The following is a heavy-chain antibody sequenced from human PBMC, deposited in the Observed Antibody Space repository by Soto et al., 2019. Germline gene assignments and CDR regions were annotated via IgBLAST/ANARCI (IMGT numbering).Heavy chain of an antibody. CDR1: GGSISSYY. CDR2: IYYSGST. J-gene: IGHJ4*02. CDR3: ARRRQYYYDSSGNPFDY. V-gene: IGHV4-59*01. Sequence: SETLSLTCTVSGGSISSYYWSWIRQPPGKGLEWIGYIYYSGSTNYNPSLKSRVTISVDTSKNQFSLKLSSVTAADTAVYYCARRRQYYYDSSGNPFDYWVQGTLVTVSS. D-gene: IGHD3-22*01.